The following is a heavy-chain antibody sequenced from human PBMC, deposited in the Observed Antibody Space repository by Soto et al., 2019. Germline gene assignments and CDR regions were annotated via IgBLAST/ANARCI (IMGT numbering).Heavy chain of an antibody. D-gene: IGHD2-15*01. CDR2: INPSGGST. J-gene: IGHJ4*02. CDR1: GYTFISYY. Sequence: GASVKVSCKASGYTFISYYMYWVRQAPGQGLEWMGIINPSGGSTSYAQKFQGRVTMTRDTPTSTVYMELSSLRSEDTAVYYCARGRRGYCNGGSCYQMTEWGQGTLVTVSS. CDR3: ARGRRGYCNGGSCYQMTE. V-gene: IGHV1-46*01.